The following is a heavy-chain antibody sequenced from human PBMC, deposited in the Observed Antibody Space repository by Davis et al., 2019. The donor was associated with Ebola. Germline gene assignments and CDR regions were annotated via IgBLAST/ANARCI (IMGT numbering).Heavy chain of an antibody. J-gene: IGHJ6*02. Sequence: GESLKISCKDSGYSFSTYWIGWVRQMPGKGLEWMGIIYPGDSETRYNPSFQGQVTISADKSISTAYLQWSSLKASDTAMYYCARQYDSAGYYYGMDVWGQGTTVTVSS. D-gene: IGHD3-22*01. CDR1: GYSFSTYW. CDR3: ARQYDSAGYYYGMDV. V-gene: IGHV5-51*01. CDR2: IYPGDSET.